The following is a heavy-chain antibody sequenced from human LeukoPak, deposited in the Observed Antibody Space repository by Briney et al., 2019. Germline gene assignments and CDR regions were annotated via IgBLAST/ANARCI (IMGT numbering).Heavy chain of an antibody. Sequence: PSETLSLTCTVSGGSISSSSYYWGWIRQPPGKGLEWIGSIYYSGSTYYNPSLKSRVTISVDTSKNQFSLKLSSVTAADTAVYYCARATSSHRYNWFDPWGQGTLVTVSS. CDR2: IYYSGST. J-gene: IGHJ5*02. CDR3: ARATSSHRYNWFDP. D-gene: IGHD6-13*01. CDR1: GGSISSSSYY. V-gene: IGHV4-39*07.